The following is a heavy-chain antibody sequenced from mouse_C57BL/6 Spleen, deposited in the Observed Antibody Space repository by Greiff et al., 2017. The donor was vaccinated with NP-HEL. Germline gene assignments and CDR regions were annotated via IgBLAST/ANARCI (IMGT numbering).Heavy chain of an antibody. Sequence: VQLQQSGAELVRPGTSVKLSCKASGYTFTSYWMHWVKQRPGQGLEWIGVIDPSDSYTNYNQKFKGKATLTVDTSSSTAYMQLSSLTSEDSAVYYCALYYYGSSPWFAYWGQGTLVTVSA. V-gene: IGHV1-59*01. J-gene: IGHJ3*01. CDR1: GYTFTSYW. CDR3: ALYYYGSSPWFAY. CDR2: IDPSDSYT. D-gene: IGHD1-1*01.